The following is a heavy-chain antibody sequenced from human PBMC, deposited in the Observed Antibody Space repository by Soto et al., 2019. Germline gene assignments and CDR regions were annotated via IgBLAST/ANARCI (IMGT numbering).Heavy chain of an antibody. J-gene: IGHJ4*02. CDR3: ARDMSGGSSWYEFDS. CDR1: GDSIRSSY. D-gene: IGHD6-13*01. V-gene: IGHV4-59*01. CDR2: VYHTGTT. Sequence: LSLTCTVSGDSIRSSYWSWVRQPPGRGLEWIGYVYHTGTTNSNPSLKSRVTISPDTSKNLFSLKLISVTPADTAVYFCARDMSGGSSWYEFDSWGPGTLVTVSS.